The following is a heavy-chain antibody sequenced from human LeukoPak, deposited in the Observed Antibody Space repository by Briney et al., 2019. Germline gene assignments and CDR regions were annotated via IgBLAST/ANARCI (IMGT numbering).Heavy chain of an antibody. CDR1: GYTLTELS. D-gene: IGHD3-10*01. V-gene: IGHV1-24*01. CDR2: VDHEDGET. Sequence: ASVKGSCKVSGYTLTELSIHWVRQAPGKGLEWRGGVDHEDGETIYAQKFQGRVTMTEDTSTDIAHMELSSLRSEDTAVYYCATVLLRVRGSYYFDFWGQGTLVTVSS. J-gene: IGHJ4*02. CDR3: ATVLLRVRGSYYFDF.